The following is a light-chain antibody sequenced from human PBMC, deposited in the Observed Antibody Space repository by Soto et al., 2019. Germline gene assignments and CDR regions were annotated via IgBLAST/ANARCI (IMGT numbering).Light chain of an antibody. V-gene: IGKV4-1*01. Sequence: DIVKTQSPDSLAVSLGERATINCKSSQSVLYSSNNKNYLAWYQQNPGQPPKLLIYWASTRESGVPDRFSGSGSGTDFTLTINSLQAEDVAVYYCQQYYNTPFTFGPGTKVYIK. J-gene: IGKJ3*01. CDR1: QSVLYSSNNKNY. CDR3: QQYYNTPFT. CDR2: WAS.